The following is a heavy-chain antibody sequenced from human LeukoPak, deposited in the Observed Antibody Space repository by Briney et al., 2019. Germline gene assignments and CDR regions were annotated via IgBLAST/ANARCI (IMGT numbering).Heavy chain of an antibody. V-gene: IGHV4-34*01. CDR3: ARGPVFGIVAAVYYFDY. J-gene: IGHJ4*02. CDR2: INHSGST. Sequence: PSETLSLTCAVYGGSFSGYYWSWIRQPPGKGLEWIGEINHSGSTNYNPSLKSRVTISVDTSKNQFSLKLSSVTAADTAVYYCARGPVFGIVAAVYYFDYWGQGTLVTVSS. D-gene: IGHD6-13*01. CDR1: GGSFSGYY.